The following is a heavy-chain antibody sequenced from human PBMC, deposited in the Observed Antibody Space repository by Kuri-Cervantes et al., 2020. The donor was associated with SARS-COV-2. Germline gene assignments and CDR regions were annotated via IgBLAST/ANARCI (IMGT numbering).Heavy chain of an antibody. CDR2: FDPEDGET. V-gene: IGHV1-24*01. D-gene: IGHD4-17*01. CDR3: ATTPIDYGDYQRYFDL. Sequence: ASVKVSCKVSGYTLTELSMHWVRQAPGKGLEWMGGFDPEDGETIYAQKFQGGVTMTEDTSTDTAYMELSSLRSEDTAVYYCATTPIDYGDYQRYFDLWGRGTRVTVSS. J-gene: IGHJ2*01. CDR1: GYTLTELS.